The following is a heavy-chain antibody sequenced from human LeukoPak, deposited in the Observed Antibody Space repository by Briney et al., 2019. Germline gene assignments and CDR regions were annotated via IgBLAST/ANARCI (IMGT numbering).Heavy chain of an antibody. CDR3: ARVDRAYSDYDSWYFDL. J-gene: IGHJ2*01. CDR2: IYSGTI. V-gene: IGHV3-53*01. CDR1: GFTVSSNS. D-gene: IGHD5-12*01. Sequence: PGGSLRLSCTVSGFTVSSNSMSWVRQAPGKGLEWVSFIYSGTIHYSDSVKGRFTISRDSSEKTLYLQMNSLRAEDTAIYYCARVDRAYSDYDSWYFDLWGRGTLVTVSS.